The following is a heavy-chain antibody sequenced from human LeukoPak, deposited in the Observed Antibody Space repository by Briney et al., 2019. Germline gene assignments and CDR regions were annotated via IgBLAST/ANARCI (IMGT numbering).Heavy chain of an antibody. J-gene: IGHJ4*02. CDR3: ARALRSLDYDFWSGYYTVFDY. V-gene: IGHV4-31*03. Sequence: SQTLSLTCTVSGGSISSGSYYWSWIRQHPGKGLEWIGYIYYSGSTYYNPSLKSRVTISVDTSKNQFSLKLSSVTAADTAVYYCARALRSLDYDFWSGYYTVFDYWGQGTLVTVSS. D-gene: IGHD3-3*01. CDR2: IYYSGST. CDR1: GGSISSGSYY.